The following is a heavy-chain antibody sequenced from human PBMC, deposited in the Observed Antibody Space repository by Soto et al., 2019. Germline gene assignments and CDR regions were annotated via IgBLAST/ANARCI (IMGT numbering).Heavy chain of an antibody. CDR2: MSYDGNSK. V-gene: IGHV3-30-3*01. CDR1: GFTFSNYA. CDR3: ARGQGDGGYYFDF. Sequence: QVQLVESGGGVVQPGRSLRLSCAASGFTFSNYAIHWVRQAPGKGLEWVAVMSYDGNSKYYADSVKGRFTISRDNSKNTRDVQKNSLSAEDAAVYYCARGQGDGGYYFDFWCQSTPVTVSS. J-gene: IGHJ4*02.